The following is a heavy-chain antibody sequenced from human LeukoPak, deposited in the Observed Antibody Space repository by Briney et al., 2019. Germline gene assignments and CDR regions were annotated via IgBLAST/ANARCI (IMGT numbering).Heavy chain of an antibody. J-gene: IGHJ3*02. D-gene: IGHD3-9*01. CDR3: ARHLSRAFDI. V-gene: IGHV4-59*08. Sequence: PSETLSLTCTVSGGSVSSSYWSWIRQPPRKGLDWIGYIYYSGTTNYNPSLKSRVTISVDTAKNQFSLKLTSVTAADTAVYYCARHLSRAFDIWGQGTMVTVCS. CDR1: GGSVSSSY. CDR2: IYYSGTT.